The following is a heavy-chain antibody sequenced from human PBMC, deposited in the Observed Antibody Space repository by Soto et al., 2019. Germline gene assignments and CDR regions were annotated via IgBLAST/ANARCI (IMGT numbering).Heavy chain of an antibody. Sequence: QVQLVQSGAEVKKPGASVKVSCKASGFTVTNFDINWVRQATGQGPEWMGWMNLNSGNTGYAQKFRDRVTMTRNSSISTAYMELSNLRSEDTAVYYCSIGYAMDVWGQGTTVTVSS. V-gene: IGHV1-8*01. CDR3: SIGYAMDV. CDR2: MNLNSGNT. J-gene: IGHJ6*02. CDR1: GFTVTNFD.